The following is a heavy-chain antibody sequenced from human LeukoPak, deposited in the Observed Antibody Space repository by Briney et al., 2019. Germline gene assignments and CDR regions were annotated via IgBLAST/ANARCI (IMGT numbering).Heavy chain of an antibody. CDR1: GFIFSDFS. V-gene: IGHV3-7*01. CDR3: ARGRVAADLDAFDI. Sequence: GGSLRLSCTVSGFIFSDFSMSWVRQAPGKGLEWVAKMSEDGNEIFYVDSVKGRFTISRDNSKNTLYLQMNSLRAEDTAVYYCARGRVAADLDAFDIWGQGTMVTVSS. D-gene: IGHD2-2*01. J-gene: IGHJ3*02. CDR2: MSEDGNEI.